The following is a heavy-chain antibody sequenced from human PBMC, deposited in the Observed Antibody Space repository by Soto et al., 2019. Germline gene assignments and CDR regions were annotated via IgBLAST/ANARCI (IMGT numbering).Heavy chain of an antibody. CDR1: GASISSYY. D-gene: IGHD3-10*01. Sequence: SETLSLTCSVSGASISSYYWSWIRQPPGKGLEWLGYIYHSGTTSYNPSLQSRVTISLDTSKNQFSLKLTSATAADTAVYYCARHLNYNYFDYWGQGTLVT. V-gene: IGHV4-59*01. CDR3: ARHLNYNYFDY. J-gene: IGHJ4*02. CDR2: IYHSGTT.